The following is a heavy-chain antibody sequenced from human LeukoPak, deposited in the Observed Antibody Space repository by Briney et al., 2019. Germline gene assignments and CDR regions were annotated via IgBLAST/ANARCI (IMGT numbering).Heavy chain of an antibody. CDR2: ISAYNGNT. Sequence: ASVKVSCKASGYTFTSYGISWVRQAPGQGLEWMGWISAYNGNTNYTQKLQGRVTITTDTSTSTAYMELRSLRSDDTAVYYCARDLDIVVVPAAISWFDPWGQGTLVTVSS. CDR3: ARDLDIVVVPAAISWFDP. J-gene: IGHJ5*02. V-gene: IGHV1-18*01. CDR1: GYTFTSYG. D-gene: IGHD2-2*01.